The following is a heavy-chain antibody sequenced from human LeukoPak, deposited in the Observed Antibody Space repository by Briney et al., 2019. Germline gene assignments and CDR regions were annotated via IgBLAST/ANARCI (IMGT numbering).Heavy chain of an antibody. CDR2: INPDGGNT. CDR1: GYTFTNSY. D-gene: IGHD5-24*01. J-gene: IGHJ3*01. Sequence: GASVKVSCKASGYTFTNSYIHWVRQAPGQVLEWMGLINPDGGNTNYAQDFQGRVTLARDTSTSTVYMELSSLRSGDTAIYYCARIRVGYNDAYDLWGQGTVVTVPS. V-gene: IGHV1-46*01. CDR3: ARIRVGYNDAYDL.